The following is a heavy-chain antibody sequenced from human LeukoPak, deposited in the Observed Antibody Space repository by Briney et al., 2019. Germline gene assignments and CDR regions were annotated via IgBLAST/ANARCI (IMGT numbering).Heavy chain of an antibody. CDR3: AVGYSSSYFDY. CDR1: GYRFTSYW. D-gene: IGHD6-13*01. V-gene: IGHV5-51*01. J-gene: IGHJ4*02. Sequence: GESLKISCKGSGYRFTSYWIGWVRQVPGKGLEWMGIIYPGDSDTRYSPSFQGQVTISADKSISTAYLQWSSLKASGTAMYYCAVGYSSSYFDYWGQGTLVTVSS. CDR2: IYPGDSDT.